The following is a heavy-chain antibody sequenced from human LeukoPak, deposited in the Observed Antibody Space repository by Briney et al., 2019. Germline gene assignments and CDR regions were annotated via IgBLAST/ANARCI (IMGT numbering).Heavy chain of an antibody. Sequence: ASVKVSCKASGYTFISYGITWVRQAPGQGLEWMGSISVYNGHTNYAQKLQGRVTMTTDTSTSTAYMELRSLRSDDTAVYYCARDSSSWPWYFDLWGRGTLVTVSS. J-gene: IGHJ2*01. V-gene: IGHV1-18*01. CDR3: ARDSSSWPWYFDL. D-gene: IGHD6-13*01. CDR1: GYTFISYG. CDR2: ISVYNGHT.